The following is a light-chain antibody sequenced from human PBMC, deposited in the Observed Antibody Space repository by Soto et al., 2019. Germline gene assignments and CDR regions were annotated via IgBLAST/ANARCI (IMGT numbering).Light chain of an antibody. Sequence: DIQMTQSTSTLSASVGDRVTITCRASQSISSWLAWYQQKPGKAPKLLIYKASSLEGGVPSRFSGSGSGTEFTLTINSLQPDDFAAYYCQQYYRYPWTFGQGTKVEIK. J-gene: IGKJ1*01. CDR2: KAS. V-gene: IGKV1-5*03. CDR1: QSISSW. CDR3: QQYYRYPWT.